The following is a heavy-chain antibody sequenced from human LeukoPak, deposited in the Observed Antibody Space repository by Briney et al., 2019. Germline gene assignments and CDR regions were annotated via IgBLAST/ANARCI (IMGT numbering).Heavy chain of an antibody. D-gene: IGHD6-13*01. CDR3: ARDKGIAARNWFDP. Sequence: SETLSLTCAVYGGSFSGYYWSWIRQPPGKGLEWIGEINHSGSTNYNPFLKSRVTISVDTSKNHFSLKLSSVTAADTAVYYCARDKGIAARNWFDPWGQGTLVTVSS. CDR1: GGSFSGYY. V-gene: IGHV4-34*01. J-gene: IGHJ5*02. CDR2: INHSGST.